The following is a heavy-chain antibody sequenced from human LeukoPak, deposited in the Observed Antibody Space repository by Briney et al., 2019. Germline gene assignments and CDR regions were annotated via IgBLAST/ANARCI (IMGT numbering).Heavy chain of an antibody. V-gene: IGHV3-21*01. CDR2: ISSSSSYI. Sequence: GGSLRLSCAASGFTFSSYSMNWVRQAPGKGPEWVSSISSSSSYIYYADSVKGRFTISRDNAKNSLYLQMNSLRAEDTAVYHCARDQIQLWLGNYYYYGMDVWGQGTTVTVSS. J-gene: IGHJ6*02. CDR1: GFTFSSYS. D-gene: IGHD5-18*01. CDR3: ARDQIQLWLGNYYYYGMDV.